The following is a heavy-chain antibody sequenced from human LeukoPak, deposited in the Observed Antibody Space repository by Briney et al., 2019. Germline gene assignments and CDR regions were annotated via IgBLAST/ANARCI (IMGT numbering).Heavy chain of an antibody. V-gene: IGHV4-39*07. J-gene: IGHJ4*02. CDR1: SGSIISGSHY. Sequence: SETLSLTCTVSSGSIISGSHYWGWIRQPPGKGLEWIGNIFYSGITYQNSSLKSRVTISVDTSKNQFSLKMTSVTAADTAVYYCARAGSYYALTGFDYWGQGTLVTVSS. CDR3: ARAGSYYALTGFDY. CDR2: IFYSGIT. D-gene: IGHD1-26*01.